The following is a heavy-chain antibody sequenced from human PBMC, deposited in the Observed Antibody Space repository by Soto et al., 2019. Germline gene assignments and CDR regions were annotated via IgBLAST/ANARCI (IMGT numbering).Heavy chain of an antibody. Sequence: GASVKVSCKASGYTFTSYGISWVRQAPGQGLEWMGWISAYNGNTNYAQKLQGRVTMTTDTSTSTAYMELRSLRSDDTAVYYCARDRSCSSTSCYSHYYYYYGMDVWGQVTTFTVS. D-gene: IGHD2-2*02. CDR2: ISAYNGNT. CDR3: ARDRSCSSTSCYSHYYYYYGMDV. J-gene: IGHJ6*02. CDR1: GYTFTSYG. V-gene: IGHV1-18*01.